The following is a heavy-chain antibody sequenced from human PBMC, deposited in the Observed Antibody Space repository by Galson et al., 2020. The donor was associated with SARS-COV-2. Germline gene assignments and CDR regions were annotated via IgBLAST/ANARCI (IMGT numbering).Heavy chain of an antibody. V-gene: IGHV3-23*01. CDR2: TSGSGATT. CDR1: GFTFSSYA. D-gene: IGHD6-6*01. CDR3: AKYEGYSSASYYFDK. Sequence: GGSLRLSCVASGFTFSSYAMSWVRQAPGKGLEWVSSTSGSGATTFYADSVKGRFTISRDNYKNTLFLQVNSLGVEDTAVYYCAKYEGYSSASYYFDKWGQGTLVSVS. J-gene: IGHJ4*02.